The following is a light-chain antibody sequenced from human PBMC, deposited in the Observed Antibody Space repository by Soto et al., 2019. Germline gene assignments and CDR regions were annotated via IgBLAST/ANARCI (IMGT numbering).Light chain of an antibody. CDR1: QSVSDIY. CDR2: DIS. J-gene: IGKJ4*01. CDR3: QLYGDSPT. V-gene: IGKV3-20*01. Sequence: EIVLTQSPGTLSLSPGERATLSCRASQSVSDIYLAWFQQKPGQSPRLLIYDISTRATGIPDRISGSGSGTDFTLTISRLEPEDFAVYYCQLYGDSPTFGGGTKVEIK.